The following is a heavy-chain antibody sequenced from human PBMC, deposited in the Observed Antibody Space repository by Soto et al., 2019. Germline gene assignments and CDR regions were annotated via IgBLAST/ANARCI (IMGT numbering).Heavy chain of an antibody. J-gene: IGHJ4*02. CDR1: GFTFSSSA. CDR2: IGASGDST. CDR3: AKARPLNYDDSSGAEGVFLDS. Sequence: PGGSLRLSCAASGFTFSSSAMNWVRQAPGKGLEWVSGIGASGDSTYYADSVKGRFTISRDNVENTVYLQMNSLRAEDTAVYYCAKARPLNYDDSSGAEGVFLDSWGQGTVVTVSS. V-gene: IGHV3-23*01. D-gene: IGHD3-22*01.